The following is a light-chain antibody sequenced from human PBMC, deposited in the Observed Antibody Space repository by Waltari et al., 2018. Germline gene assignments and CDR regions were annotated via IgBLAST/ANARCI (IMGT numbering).Light chain of an antibody. CDR1: QRVSSSY. V-gene: IGKV3-20*01. Sequence: EIVLTQSPGTLSLSPGERATLSCRASQRVSSSYLAWYQQKPGQAPRLLIYRASSSATGIPDRFSGSGSGTDFTLTISRLEPEDFSVYYCQQYGSSRWTFGQGTKVEIK. CDR2: RAS. J-gene: IGKJ1*01. CDR3: QQYGSSRWT.